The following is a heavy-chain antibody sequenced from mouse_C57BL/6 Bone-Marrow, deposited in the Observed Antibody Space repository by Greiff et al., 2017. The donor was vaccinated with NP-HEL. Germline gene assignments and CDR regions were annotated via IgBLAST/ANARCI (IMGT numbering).Heavy chain of an antibody. Sequence: QVQLKESGAELAKPGASVKLSCKASGYTFTSYWMHWVKQRPGQGLEWIGYINPSSGYTKYNQKFKDKATLTADKSSSTAYMQLSSLTYEDSAVYYCARSPHYSWNYFDYWGQGTTLTVSS. CDR3: ARSPHYSWNYFDY. CDR1: GYTFTSYW. D-gene: IGHD2-12*01. V-gene: IGHV1-7*01. J-gene: IGHJ2*01. CDR2: INPSSGYT.